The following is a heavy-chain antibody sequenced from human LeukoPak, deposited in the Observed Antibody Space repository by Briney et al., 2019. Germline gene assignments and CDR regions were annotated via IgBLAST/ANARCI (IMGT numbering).Heavy chain of an antibody. J-gene: IGHJ6*03. V-gene: IGHV4-4*07. D-gene: IGHD5-12*01. CDR3: ARLRGGVGYYYYYMDV. CDR1: GGSISSYY. CDR2: IYISGST. Sequence: SETLSLTCTVSGGSISSYYWSWIRQPAGKGLEWIGRIYISGSTNYNPSLKSRVTISVDTSKNQFSLKLSSVTAADTAVYYCARLRGGVGYYYYYMDVWGKGTTVTISS.